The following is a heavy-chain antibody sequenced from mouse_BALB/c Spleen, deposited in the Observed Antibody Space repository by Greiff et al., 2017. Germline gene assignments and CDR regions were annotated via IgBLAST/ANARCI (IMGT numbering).Heavy chain of an antibody. J-gene: IGHJ2*01. Sequence: EVKLMESGGGLVKPGGSLKLSCAASGFTFSSYAMSWVRQTPEKRLEWVASISSGGSTYYPDSVKGRFTISRDNARNILYLQMSSLRSEDTAMYYCARERDYGSYFDYWGQGTTLTVSS. CDR3: ARERDYGSYFDY. CDR2: ISSGGST. CDR1: GFTFSSYA. D-gene: IGHD1-1*01. V-gene: IGHV5-6-5*01.